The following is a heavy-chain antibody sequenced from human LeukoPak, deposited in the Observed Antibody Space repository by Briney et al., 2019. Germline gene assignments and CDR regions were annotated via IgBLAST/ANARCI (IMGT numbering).Heavy chain of an antibody. V-gene: IGHV4-30-4*01. CDR2: MHYSGTT. Sequence: SQTLSLTCIVSGVSISSPDYYWSWIRQPPGKGLEWIGYMHYSGTTYYNPSLNSRVTVALDTSKNQFSLKMSSVTAADTAVYYCARRFYYDSTENWFDPWGQGTLVTVSS. D-gene: IGHD3-22*01. CDR3: ARRFYYDSTENWFDP. CDR1: GVSISSPDYY. J-gene: IGHJ5*02.